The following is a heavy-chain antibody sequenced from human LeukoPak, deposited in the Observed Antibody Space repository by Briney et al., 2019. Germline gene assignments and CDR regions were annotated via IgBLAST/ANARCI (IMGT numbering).Heavy chain of an antibody. V-gene: IGHV4-59*01. CDR2: IYYSGST. CDR3: ARAVAYCGGDCQSRFDY. J-gene: IGHJ4*02. D-gene: IGHD2-21*02. CDR1: GGSISSYY. Sequence: SETLSLTCAVSGGSISSYYWSWIRQPPGKGLEWIGYIYYSGSTNYNPSLKSRVTISVDTSKNQFSLKLSSVTAADTAVYYCARAVAYCGGDCQSRFDYWGQGTLVTVSS.